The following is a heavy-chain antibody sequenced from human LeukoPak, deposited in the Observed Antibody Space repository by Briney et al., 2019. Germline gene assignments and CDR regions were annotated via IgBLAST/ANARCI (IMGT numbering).Heavy chain of an antibody. CDR1: GYSISSGYY. J-gene: IGHJ6*03. CDR3: ASMGVPAALYYYYYMDV. CDR2: IYHSGST. D-gene: IGHD2-2*01. Sequence: PSETLSLTCAVSGYSISSGYYWGWIRQPPGKGLEWIGSIYHSGSTYYNPSLKSRVTISVDTSKNQFSLKLSSVTAADTAVYYCASMGVPAALYYYYYMDVWGKGTTATVSS. V-gene: IGHV4-38-2*01.